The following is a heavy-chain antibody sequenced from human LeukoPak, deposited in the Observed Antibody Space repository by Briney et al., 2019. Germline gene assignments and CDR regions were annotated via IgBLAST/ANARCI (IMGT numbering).Heavy chain of an antibody. Sequence: GGSLRLSCAASGFTFNRYSFHWVRQAPGKGLEWVAVISDDGNNKYYVDSVKGRFTISRDNSKNTLYLQMNSLGTEDTAMYYCARTYRYSGWKYFDYWGQGTLVTVSS. CDR2: ISDDGNNK. J-gene: IGHJ4*02. CDR1: GFTFNRYS. CDR3: ARTYRYSGWKYFDY. D-gene: IGHD5-12*01. V-gene: IGHV3-30-3*01.